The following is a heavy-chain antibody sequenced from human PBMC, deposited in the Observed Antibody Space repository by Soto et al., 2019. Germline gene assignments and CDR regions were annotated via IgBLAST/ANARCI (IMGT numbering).Heavy chain of an antibody. D-gene: IGHD5-12*01. CDR1: GPTFIAYY. V-gene: IGHV1-2*02. CDR2: IDPKSGGT. CDR3: ARVSVDVPE. J-gene: IGHJ4*02. Sequence: QLVQSGAEVKKPGASVKVSCKTSGPTFIAYYIHWVRQAPGQGLEWMGWIDPKSGGTTYEQKFLGRVTVTRDASIYTAYMELTRLKSDVTSVDYCARVSVDVPEWGQGTLLTVSS.